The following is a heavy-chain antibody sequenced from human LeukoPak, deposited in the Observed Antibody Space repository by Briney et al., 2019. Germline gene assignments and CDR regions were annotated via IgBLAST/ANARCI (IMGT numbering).Heavy chain of an antibody. CDR2: ISSSSSYI. CDR1: GFTFSSYS. J-gene: IGHJ4*02. CDR3: ARGPSLWGAVAGVYYFDY. V-gene: IGHV3-21*01. D-gene: IGHD6-19*01. Sequence: GGSLRLSCAASGFTFSSYSMNWVRQAPGKGLEWVSSISSSSSYIYYADSVKGRFTISRDNAKNSLYLQMNSLRAEDTAVYYCARGPSLWGAVAGVYYFDYWGQGTLVTVSS.